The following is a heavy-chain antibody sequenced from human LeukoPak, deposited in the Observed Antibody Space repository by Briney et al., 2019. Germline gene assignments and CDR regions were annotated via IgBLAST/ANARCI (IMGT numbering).Heavy chain of an antibody. V-gene: IGHV4-34*01. D-gene: IGHD3-10*01. J-gene: IGHJ2*01. Sequence: SETLSLTCAVYGGSFSGYYWSWIRQPPGKGLEWIGEINHSGSTNYNPSLKSRVTISVDTSKNQFSLKLSSVTAADTAVYYCARDLRGVHIVEYFDVWGRGTLVTVSS. CDR1: GGSFSGYY. CDR3: ARDLRGVHIVEYFDV. CDR2: INHSGST.